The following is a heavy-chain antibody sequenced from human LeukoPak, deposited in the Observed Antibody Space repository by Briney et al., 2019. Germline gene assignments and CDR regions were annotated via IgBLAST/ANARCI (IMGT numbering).Heavy chain of an antibody. CDR1: GFTFSSDW. CDR3: ARGLTGYYGYFEY. D-gene: IGHD3-9*01. J-gene: IGHJ4*02. V-gene: IGHV3-74*01. CDR2: INADGRTT. Sequence: GGSLRLSCAASGFTFSSDWMHWVRQPPGKGLVWVSRINADGRTTNHADSVKGRFTISRDNAKSTLYLQMSSLRAEDTAVYYCARGLTGYYGYFEYWGQGALVTVSS.